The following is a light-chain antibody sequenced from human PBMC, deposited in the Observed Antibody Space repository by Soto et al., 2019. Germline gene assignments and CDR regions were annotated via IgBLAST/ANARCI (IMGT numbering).Light chain of an antibody. CDR1: SSDVGGYNY. J-gene: IGLJ1*01. CDR2: EVS. CDR3: ISYTRSRTLV. Sequence: QSALTQPASVSGSPGQSITISCTGTSSDVGGYNYVSWYQQHPGKAPKLMIYEVSNRPSGVSKRFSGYKSGNTASLTISGLQAEDEADYYGISYTRSRTLVFGPGTQLTVL. V-gene: IGLV2-14*01.